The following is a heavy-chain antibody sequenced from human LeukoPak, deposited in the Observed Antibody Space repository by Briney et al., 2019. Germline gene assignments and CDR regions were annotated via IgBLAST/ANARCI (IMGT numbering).Heavy chain of an antibody. CDR2: INPSGDST. Sequence: ASVKVSCKASGYTYTSYYMHWVRQAPGQGLEWMGIINPSGDSTSYAQKFQGRVTMTRDTSTSTVYMELSSLRSEDTAVYYCARVPSGYYYVIDYWGQGTLVTVSS. D-gene: IGHD3-22*01. J-gene: IGHJ4*02. CDR1: GYTYTSYY. V-gene: IGHV1-46*01. CDR3: ARVPSGYYYVIDY.